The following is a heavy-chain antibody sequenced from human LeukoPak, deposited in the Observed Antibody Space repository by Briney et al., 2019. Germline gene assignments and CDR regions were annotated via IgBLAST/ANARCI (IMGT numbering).Heavy chain of an antibody. CDR3: AELGITMIGGV. V-gene: IGHV3-48*04. Sequence: GGSLRLSCAASGFTFNNYSMNWVRQAPGKGLEWVSYISSTSIIIYHADSVKGRFTISRDNAKNSLYLQMNSLRAEDTAVYYCAELGITMIGGVWGKGTTVTISS. J-gene: IGHJ6*04. CDR1: GFTFNNYS. D-gene: IGHD3-10*02. CDR2: ISSTSIII.